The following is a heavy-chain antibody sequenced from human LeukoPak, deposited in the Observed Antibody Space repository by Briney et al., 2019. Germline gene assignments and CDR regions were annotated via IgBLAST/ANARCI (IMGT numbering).Heavy chain of an antibody. Sequence: AASVKVSCKASGYTFTSYGISWVRQAPGQGLEWMGWISAYNGNTNYAQKLQGRVTMTTDTSTSTAYTELRSLRSDDTAVYYCARDFSSGWPNFDYWGQGTLVTVSS. CDR3: ARDFSSGWPNFDY. CDR2: ISAYNGNT. J-gene: IGHJ4*02. V-gene: IGHV1-18*01. CDR1: GYTFTSYG. D-gene: IGHD3-3*01.